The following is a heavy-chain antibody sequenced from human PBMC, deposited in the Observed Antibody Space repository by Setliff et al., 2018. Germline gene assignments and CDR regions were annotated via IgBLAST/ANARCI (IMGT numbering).Heavy chain of an antibody. CDR3: AGQGPIFGSGLIPGFDQ. V-gene: IGHV3-53*01. J-gene: IGHJ4*02. Sequence: GGSLRLSCAASGFTVSSNFMAWVRQAPGKGLEWVSVIYTGGTRHFADSVKGRFTTSRDNSKNTVSLQMSSLRTEDTAIYFCAGQGPIFGSGLIPGFDQWGQGTMVTVSS. D-gene: IGHD3-3*01. CDR1: GFTVSSNF. CDR2: IYTGGTR.